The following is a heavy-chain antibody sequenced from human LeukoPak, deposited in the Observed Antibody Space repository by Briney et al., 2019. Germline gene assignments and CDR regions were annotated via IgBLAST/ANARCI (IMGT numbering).Heavy chain of an antibody. J-gene: IGHJ4*02. V-gene: IGHV3-23*01. CDR2: ISGDGGNT. D-gene: IGHD6-13*01. CDR3: AKDADSSSWYVRFDY. CDR1: GFTFSSYA. Sequence: GGSLRLSCAASGFTFSSYAMHWVRQAPGKGLEWVSAISGDGGNTYYADSVKGRFTISRDNSKNTLDLQMNSLRAEDTAVYYCAKDADSSSWYVRFDYWGQGTLVTVSS.